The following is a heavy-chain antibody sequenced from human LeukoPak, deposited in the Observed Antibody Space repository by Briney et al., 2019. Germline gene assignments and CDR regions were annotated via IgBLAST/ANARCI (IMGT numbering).Heavy chain of an antibody. CDR2: IYSDGRT. V-gene: IGHV3-66*01. CDR3: ARDPKVDYYDSSGYSVAFDI. J-gene: IGHJ3*02. D-gene: IGHD3-22*01. CDR1: GFTVSFNY. Sequence: PGGSLRLSCAASGFTVSFNYMTWVRQAPGEGLEWVSVIYSDGRTNYADSVKGRFTISRDNSKNTLYLQMNSLRAEDTAVYYCARDPKVDYYDSSGYSVAFDIWGQGTMVTVSS.